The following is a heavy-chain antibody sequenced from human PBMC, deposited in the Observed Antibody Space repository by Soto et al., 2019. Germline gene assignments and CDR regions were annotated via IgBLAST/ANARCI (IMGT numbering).Heavy chain of an antibody. V-gene: IGHV3-23*01. Sequence: GGSLRLSCAASGFICSSYDMSWVRQAPGKGLEWVSTILVGGSTHYEDSVKGRFTISRDRSKNTVYLQMNSLTAGDTAMYYCAKETATGGGAFDICGQGTMVTVSS. D-gene: IGHD2-8*02. CDR2: ILVGGST. CDR3: AKETATGGGAFDI. J-gene: IGHJ3*02. CDR1: GFICSSYD.